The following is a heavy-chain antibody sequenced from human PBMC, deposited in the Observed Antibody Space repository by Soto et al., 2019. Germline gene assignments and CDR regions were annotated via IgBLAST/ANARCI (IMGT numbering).Heavy chain of an antibody. V-gene: IGHV3-21*01. J-gene: IGHJ4*02. CDR2: ISSSSSYL. D-gene: IGHD3-9*01. Sequence: GGSLRLSCAASGFTFSSYSMNWVRQAPGKGLEWVSSISSSSSYLYYADSVKGRFTISRDNAKNSLYLQMNSLRAEDTAVYYCARVGVDADYWGQGTLVTVSS. CDR3: ARVGVDADY. CDR1: GFTFSSYS.